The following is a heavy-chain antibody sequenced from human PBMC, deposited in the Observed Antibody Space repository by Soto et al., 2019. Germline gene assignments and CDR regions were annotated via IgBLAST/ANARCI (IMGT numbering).Heavy chain of an antibody. CDR3: ARELELGYCSGNSCPPHGGFDI. J-gene: IGHJ3*02. D-gene: IGHD2-2*01. Sequence: QVQLQESGPGLVKPSQTLSLTCTVSGGSISSGGYYWSWIRQHPGKGLEWIGNIYYSGSTYYNPSLKSRVTISVDTSKNQFSLKLSSVTAADTAVYYCARELELGYCSGNSCPPHGGFDIWGQGTMVTVSS. CDR2: IYYSGST. CDR1: GGSISSGGYY. V-gene: IGHV4-31*03.